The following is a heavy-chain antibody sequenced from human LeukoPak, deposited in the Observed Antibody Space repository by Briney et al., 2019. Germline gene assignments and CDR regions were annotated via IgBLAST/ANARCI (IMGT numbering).Heavy chain of an antibody. CDR1: GGSISSYC. V-gene: IGHV4-59*01. Sequence: PSETLSLTCTVSGGSISSYCWSWIRQPPGKGLEWIGYIYYSGSTNYNPSLKSRVTISVDTSKNQFSLKLSSVTAADTAVYYCARDYGSGKGMDVWGKGTTVTVSS. CDR2: IYYSGST. J-gene: IGHJ6*04. D-gene: IGHD3-10*01. CDR3: ARDYGSGKGMDV.